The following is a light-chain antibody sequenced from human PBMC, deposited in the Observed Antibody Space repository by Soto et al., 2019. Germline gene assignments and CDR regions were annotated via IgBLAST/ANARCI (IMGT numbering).Light chain of an antibody. CDR3: SSYSDSSTLV. J-gene: IGLJ3*02. CDR2: EGS. Sequence: QSALTQPASVSASPGQSITISCTGTSSDVGGYYLVSWYQQHPGKAPKLMIYEGSKRPSGVSSRFSGSKSGNTTSLTISGLQTEDEADYYCSSYSDSSTLVFGGGTKLTVL. CDR1: SSDVGGYYL. V-gene: IGLV2-23*01.